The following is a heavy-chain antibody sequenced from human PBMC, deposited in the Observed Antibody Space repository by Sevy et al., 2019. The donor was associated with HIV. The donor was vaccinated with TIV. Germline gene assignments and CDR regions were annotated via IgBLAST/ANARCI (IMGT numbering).Heavy chain of an antibody. Sequence: GGSLRLSCAASGFTFSSYSMNWVRQAPGKGLEWVSYISSSSSTIYYADSVKGRFTISRDNAKNSRYLQMNSLRAEDTAGYYCARTGPPAYYYDSSGSDYWGQGTLVTVSS. V-gene: IGHV3-48*01. CDR2: ISSSSSTI. J-gene: IGHJ4*02. D-gene: IGHD3-22*01. CDR1: GFTFSSYS. CDR3: ARTGPPAYYYDSSGSDY.